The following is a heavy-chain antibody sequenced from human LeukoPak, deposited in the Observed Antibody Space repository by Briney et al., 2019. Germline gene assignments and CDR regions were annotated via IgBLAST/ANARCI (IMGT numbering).Heavy chain of an antibody. V-gene: IGHV1-2*02. CDR3: AREVRRQLVLFDC. CDR1: GYTFTGYY. Sequence: GASVKVSCKASGYTFTGYYMHWMRQAPGQGLEWMGWINPNSGGTNYAQKFQGRVTMTRDTSISTAYMELSRLRSDDTAVYYCAREVRRQLVLFDCWGQGTLVTVSS. J-gene: IGHJ4*02. CDR2: INPNSGGT. D-gene: IGHD6-13*01.